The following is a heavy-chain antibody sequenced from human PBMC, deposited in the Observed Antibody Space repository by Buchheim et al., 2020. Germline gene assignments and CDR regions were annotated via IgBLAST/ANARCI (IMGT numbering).Heavy chain of an antibody. CDR3: ARDQRSGDFDY. CDR2: ISYDGSNK. V-gene: IGHV3-30*04. CDR1: GVTFSSYA. Sequence: VQLVESGGGVVQPGRSLRLSCAASGVTFSSYAMHWGRQAPGKGLEWVAVISYDGSNKYYADSVKGRFTISRSTSKITLFLQMNSLRAEDTAVYYCARDQRSGDFDYWGQGTL. J-gene: IGHJ4*02.